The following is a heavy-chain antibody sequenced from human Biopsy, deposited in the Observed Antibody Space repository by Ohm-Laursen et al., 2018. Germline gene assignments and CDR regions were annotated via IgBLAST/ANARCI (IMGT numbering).Heavy chain of an antibody. Sequence: SLRLSCAASGFIFSEYYMSWIRQAPGKGLECISYISSSSSTIYYADSVKGRFTISRDNAKKSLYLQMNSLRAEDTAVYYCASAVNRRFDYWGPGTLVIVSS. CDR3: ASAVNRRFDY. J-gene: IGHJ4*02. D-gene: IGHD2/OR15-2a*01. CDR2: ISSSSSTI. CDR1: GFIFSEYY. V-gene: IGHV3-11*01.